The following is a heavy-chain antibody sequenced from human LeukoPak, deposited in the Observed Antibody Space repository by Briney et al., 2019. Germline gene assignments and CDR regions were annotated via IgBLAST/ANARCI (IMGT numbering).Heavy chain of an antibody. CDR3: ARGYYDSSGSPYFQH. Sequence: SVKVSCKASGYTFTGYYMHWVRQAPGQGLEWMGGIIPIFGTANYAQKFQGRVTITADKSTSTAYMELSSLRSGDTAVYYCARGYYDSSGSPYFQHWGQGTLVTVSS. V-gene: IGHV1-69*06. D-gene: IGHD3-22*01. CDR1: GYTFTGYY. J-gene: IGHJ1*01. CDR2: IIPIFGTA.